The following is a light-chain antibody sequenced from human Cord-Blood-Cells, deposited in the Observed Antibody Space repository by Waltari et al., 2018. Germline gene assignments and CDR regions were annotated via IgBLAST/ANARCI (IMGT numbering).Light chain of an antibody. V-gene: IGKV3-20*01. CDR1: QSVSSSY. CDR3: QQYGSSPLT. Sequence: EIVLTQSPGTLSLSPGERAPLSCWASQSVSSSYLAWYQQKPGQAPRLLIYGASSRDTGIPDRFSGSGSGTDFTLTISRLEPEDFAVYYCQQYGSSPLTFGGGTKVEIK. CDR2: GAS. J-gene: IGKJ4*01.